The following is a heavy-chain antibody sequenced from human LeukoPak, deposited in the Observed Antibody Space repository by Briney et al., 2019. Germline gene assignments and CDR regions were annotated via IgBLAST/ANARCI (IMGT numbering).Heavy chain of an antibody. V-gene: IGHV1-69*13. D-gene: IGHD6-13*01. CDR2: IIPIFGTA. J-gene: IGHJ6*02. Sequence: GASAKVSCKASGGTFISYAISWVRQAPGQGLEWMGGIIPIFGTANYAQKFQGRVTITADESTSTAYMELSSLRSEDTAVYYCARDLAAAGRDYYYYGMDVWGQGTTVTVSS. CDR3: ARDLAAAGRDYYYYGMDV. CDR1: GGTFISYA.